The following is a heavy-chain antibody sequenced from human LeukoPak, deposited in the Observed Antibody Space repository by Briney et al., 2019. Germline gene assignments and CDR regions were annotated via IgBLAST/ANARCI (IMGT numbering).Heavy chain of an antibody. CDR3: ATEIRYCSSTSCPIY. CDR2: IYHSGST. CDR1: GDSISTSKSY. Sequence: PSETLSLTCTVSGDSISTSKSYWGWIRQPPLKGLEWIGSIYHSGSTYYNPSLKSRVTISVDTSKNQFSLKLSSVTAADTAVYYCATEIRYCSSTSCPIYWGQGTLVTVSS. J-gene: IGHJ4*02. D-gene: IGHD2-2*01. V-gene: IGHV4-39*07.